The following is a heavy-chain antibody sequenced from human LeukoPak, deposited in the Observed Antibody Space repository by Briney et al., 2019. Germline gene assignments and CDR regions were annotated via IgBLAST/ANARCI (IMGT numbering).Heavy chain of an antibody. CDR3: ARENLYGSGTSFDY. J-gene: IGHJ4*02. CDR1: GFTFSTYW. D-gene: IGHD3-10*01. Sequence: GGSLRLSCAASGFTFSTYWMSWVRQAPGKGLEWVGNIKQDGSEKYHVESVKGRFTISRDNAKNSLYLQMNSLTAKDTAVYYCARENLYGSGTSFDYWGQGTLVTVSS. CDR2: IKQDGSEK. V-gene: IGHV3-7*01.